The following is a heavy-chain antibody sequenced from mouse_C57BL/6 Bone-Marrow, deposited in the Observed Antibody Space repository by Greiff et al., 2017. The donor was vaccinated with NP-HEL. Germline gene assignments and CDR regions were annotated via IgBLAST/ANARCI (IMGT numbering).Heavy chain of an antibody. CDR3: ASVANRAYYFDY. Sequence: EVKLVESEGGLVQPGSSMKLSCTASGFTFSDYYMAWVRQVPEKGLEWVANINYDGSSTYYLDSLKSRFIISRDNAKNILYLQMSSLKSEDTATYYCASVANRAYYFDYWGQGTTLTVSS. J-gene: IGHJ2*01. V-gene: IGHV5-16*01. D-gene: IGHD1-1*01. CDR1: GFTFSDYY. CDR2: INYDGSST.